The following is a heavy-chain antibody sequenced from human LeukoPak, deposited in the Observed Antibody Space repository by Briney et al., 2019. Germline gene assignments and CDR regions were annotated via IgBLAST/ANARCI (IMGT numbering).Heavy chain of an antibody. J-gene: IGHJ5*02. CDR2: INHSGST. CDR1: GGSFSGYY. D-gene: IGHD6-19*01. Sequence: SETPSLTCAVYGGSFSGYYWSWIRQPPGKGLEWIGEINHSGSTNYNPSLKSRVTISVDTSKNQFSLKLSSVTAADTAVYYCARASSVWLVAYNWFDPWGQGTLVTVSS. CDR3: ARASSVWLVAYNWFDP. V-gene: IGHV4-34*01.